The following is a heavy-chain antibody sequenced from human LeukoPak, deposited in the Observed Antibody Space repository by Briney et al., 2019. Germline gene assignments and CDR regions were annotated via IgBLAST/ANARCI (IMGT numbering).Heavy chain of an antibody. V-gene: IGHV3-21*01. CDR2: ISSGSSYI. CDR1: GFTFSTFG. Sequence: PGGSLRLSCAASGFTFSTFGMNRVRQAPGKGLEWVSSISSGSSYIYYADSVKGRFTISRDNAKNSLYLQMNSLRAEDTAVYYCARDLVVASLAFDIWGQGTMVTVSS. CDR3: ARDLVVASLAFDI. J-gene: IGHJ3*02. D-gene: IGHD2-21*01.